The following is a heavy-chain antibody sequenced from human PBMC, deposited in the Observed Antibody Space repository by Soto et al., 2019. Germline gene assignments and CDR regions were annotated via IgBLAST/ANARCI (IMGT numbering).Heavy chain of an antibody. D-gene: IGHD6-6*01. CDR2: INAGNGNT. J-gene: IGHJ4*02. V-gene: IGHV1-3*05. Sequence: QVQLVQSGAEEKKPGASVKVSCKASGYTFTSYAMHWVRQAPGQRLEWMGWINAGNGNTKYSQKFQGRVTITRDTSASTAYMELSSLRSEDTAVYYCARSGWEYSSSPGSFYFDYWGQGTLVTVSS. CDR1: GYTFTSYA. CDR3: ARSGWEYSSSPGSFYFDY.